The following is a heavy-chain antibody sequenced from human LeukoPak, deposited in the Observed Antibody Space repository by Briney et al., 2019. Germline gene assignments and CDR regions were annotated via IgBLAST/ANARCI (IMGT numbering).Heavy chain of an antibody. V-gene: IGHV3-11*01. Sequence: GGSLRLSCAASGFTFSNYWMSWVRQAPGRGLEWVSYITNSGRTIDYADSVKGRFTISRDNAKNSLYLQMNSLRAEDAAVYYCARSMREYDYWGQGTLVTVSS. D-gene: IGHD3-10*01. CDR3: ARSMREYDY. CDR1: GFTFSNYW. J-gene: IGHJ4*02. CDR2: ITNSGRTI.